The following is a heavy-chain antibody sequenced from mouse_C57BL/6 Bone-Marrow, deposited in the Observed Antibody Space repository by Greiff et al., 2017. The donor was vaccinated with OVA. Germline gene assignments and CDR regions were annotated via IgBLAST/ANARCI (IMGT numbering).Heavy chain of an antibody. J-gene: IGHJ4*01. Sequence: QVQLQQPGAELVKPGASVKLSCKASGYTLTSYWMHWVKQRPGQGLEWIGMIHPNSGSTNYNEKFKSKATLTVDKSSSTAYMQLSSLTSEDSAVYYCARDGYDWGYYYAMDYWGQGTSVTVSS. CDR3: ARDGYDWGYYYAMDY. CDR2: IHPNSGST. D-gene: IGHD2-2*01. V-gene: IGHV1-64*01. CDR1: GYTLTSYW.